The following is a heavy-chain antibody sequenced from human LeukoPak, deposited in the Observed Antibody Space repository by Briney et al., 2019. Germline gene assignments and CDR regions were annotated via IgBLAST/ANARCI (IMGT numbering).Heavy chain of an antibody. J-gene: IGHJ6*03. D-gene: IGHD6-25*01. CDR2: TYYRSKWYN. V-gene: IGHV6-1*01. CDR3: ARDRLELYYYYYYMDV. CDR1: GDIVSSNSAA. Sequence: SQTLSLTCAISGDIVSSNSAAWNWIRQSPSRGLEWLGRTYYRSKWYNDYAVSVKSRITINPDTSKNQFSLQLNSVTPEDTAVYYCARDRLELYYYYYYMDVWGKGTTVTVSS.